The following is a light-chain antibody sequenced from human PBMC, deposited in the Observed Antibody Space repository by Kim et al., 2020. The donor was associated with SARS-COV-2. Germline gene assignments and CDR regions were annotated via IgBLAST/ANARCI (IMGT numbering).Light chain of an antibody. CDR1: SRDVGAVHD. Sequence: GRSITTSCTGGSRDVGAVHDVSWYRHHPGKAPKLMIYDVTLRPSGVSNRFSGSKSGNTASLTISGLQAEDEADYYCSTYTDSVMFGGGTQLTVL. CDR3: STYTDSVM. CDR2: DVT. J-gene: IGLJ3*02. V-gene: IGLV2-14*03.